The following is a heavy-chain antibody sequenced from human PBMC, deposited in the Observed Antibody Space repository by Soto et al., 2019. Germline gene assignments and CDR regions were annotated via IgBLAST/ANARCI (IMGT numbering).Heavy chain of an antibody. D-gene: IGHD6-13*01. CDR1: GFTVSNKY. J-gene: IGHJ6*02. Sequence: EVQLVESGGGLIQPGGSLRLSCAASGFTVSNKYMSWVRQSPGKGLEWVSVMYSGGMTYYADSVKGRFTISRDNSKNILYLQMNSLRVEDTAVYYCARHTSGWFSGGMDVWGQGTTVTVS. CDR2: MYSGGMT. V-gene: IGHV3-53*01. CDR3: ARHTSGWFSGGMDV.